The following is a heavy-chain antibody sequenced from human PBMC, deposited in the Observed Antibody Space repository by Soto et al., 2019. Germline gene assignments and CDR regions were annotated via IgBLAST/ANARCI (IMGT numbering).Heavy chain of an antibody. CDR3: ARATDYDFWSGYSTYYYYGMDV. D-gene: IGHD3-3*01. J-gene: IGHJ6*02. Sequence: SVKVSCKASGGTFSSYAISWVRQAPGQGLEWMGGIIPIFGTANYAQKFQGRVTITADKSTSTAYMELSSLRSEDTAVYYCARATDYDFWSGYSTYYYYGMDVWGQGTTVTVSS. CDR1: GGTFSSYA. CDR2: IIPIFGTA. V-gene: IGHV1-69*06.